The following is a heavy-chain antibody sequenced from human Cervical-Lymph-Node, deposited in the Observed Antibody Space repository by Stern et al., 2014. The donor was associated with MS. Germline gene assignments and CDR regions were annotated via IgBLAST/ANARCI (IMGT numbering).Heavy chain of an antibody. J-gene: IGHJ4*02. CDR1: GFSLSTTGMC. D-gene: IGHD2-21*01. CDR3: VRAREGYYFDY. Sequence: QVTLRESGPALVKPTQTLILTCTFSGFSLSTTGMCLSWIRQPPGKALEWLALLDWDGYKYYSTALKTRLTISKDTSKNQVVLTMTNMAPLDTATYFCVRAREGYYFDYWGQGIPVTVSS. CDR2: LDWDGYK. V-gene: IGHV2-70*01.